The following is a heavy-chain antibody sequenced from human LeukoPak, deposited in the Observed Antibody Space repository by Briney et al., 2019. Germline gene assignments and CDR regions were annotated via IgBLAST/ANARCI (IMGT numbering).Heavy chain of an antibody. CDR2: FDPQSGER. D-gene: IGHD2-15*01. Sequence: GASVKVSCKVSGYSLTELTMHWVRQAPGQGLEWMGGFDPQSGERVYSQKYQGRLTVTDDTSTDTAKMELSSLRSEDTAMYYCARVELGVAATSYYFDYWGQGTLVTVSS. CDR3: ARVELGVAATSYYFDY. V-gene: IGHV1-24*01. J-gene: IGHJ4*02. CDR1: GYSLTELT.